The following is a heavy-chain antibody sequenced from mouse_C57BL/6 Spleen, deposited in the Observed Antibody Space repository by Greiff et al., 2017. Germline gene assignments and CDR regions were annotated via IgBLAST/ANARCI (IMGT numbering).Heavy chain of an antibody. CDR1: GYTFTSYW. V-gene: IGHV1-61*01. CDR3: ARGGYYGSSYPYAMDY. J-gene: IGHJ4*01. CDR2: IYPSDSET. Sequence: VQLQQPGAELVRPGSSVKLSCKASGYTFTSYWMDWVKQRPGQGLAWIGNIYPSDSETHYNQKFKDKDTLTVDKSSSTAYMQLSSLTSEDSAVXYCARGGYYGSSYPYAMDYGGQGTSVTVSA. D-gene: IGHD1-1*01.